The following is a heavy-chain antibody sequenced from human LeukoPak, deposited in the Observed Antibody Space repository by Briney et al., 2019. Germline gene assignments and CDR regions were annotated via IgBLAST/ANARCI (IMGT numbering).Heavy chain of an antibody. J-gene: IGHJ6*02. V-gene: IGHV3-48*01. Sequence: GGSLRLSCTASGFTFSDYSMNWVRQAPGEGLEWVSYISLTGSAMYYADSVKGRFTISRDNSKNTLYLQMNSLRAEDTAVYYCAGDGHDSSGYYYYYYGMDVWGQGTTVTVSS. D-gene: IGHD3-22*01. CDR2: ISLTGSAM. CDR1: GFTFSDYS. CDR3: AGDGHDSSGYYYYYYGMDV.